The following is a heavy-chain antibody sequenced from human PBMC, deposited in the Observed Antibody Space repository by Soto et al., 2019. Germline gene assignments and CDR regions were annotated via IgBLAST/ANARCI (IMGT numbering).Heavy chain of an antibody. Sequence: GASVKVSCKASAGSFRSYAISCVRQAPGQGLEWMGGTIPMLGPANYAQKFQGRVTITADESTRTAYMELSSLRSEDTAVYYCARTVVEMGTTYYYYGMGVWGQGTTVTVSS. V-gene: IGHV1-69*13. J-gene: IGHJ6*02. CDR3: ARTVVEMGTTYYYYGMGV. CDR2: TIPMLGPA. CDR1: AGSFRSYA. D-gene: IGHD1-1*01.